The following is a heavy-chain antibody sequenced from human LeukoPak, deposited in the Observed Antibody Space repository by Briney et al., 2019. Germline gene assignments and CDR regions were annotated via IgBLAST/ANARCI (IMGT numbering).Heavy chain of an antibody. D-gene: IGHD6-13*01. CDR1: GYTFTGYY. V-gene: IGHV1-2*02. CDR3: ARETAAAAGRWFDP. J-gene: IGHJ5*02. CDR2: INPNSGGT. Sequence: SVRISCKASGYTFTGYYMHWVRQAPGQGLEWMGWINPNSGGTNYAQKFQGRVTMTRDTSISTAYMELSRLRSDDTAVYYCARETAAAAGRWFDPWGQATVDTVSS.